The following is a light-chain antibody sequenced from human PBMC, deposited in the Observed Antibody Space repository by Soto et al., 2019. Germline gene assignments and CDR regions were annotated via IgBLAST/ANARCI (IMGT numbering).Light chain of an antibody. CDR2: GAS. J-gene: IGKJ5*01. CDR1: QSVPSKY. V-gene: IGKV3-20*01. Sequence: EIVLTQSPGTLSLSPWERATLSCRASQSVPSKYLAWYQQNPGQAPRLLIYGASNRATGIPDKFSGSGSGTDFTLTISRLEPEDFAVYFCQRYGSSPLITFGQGTRLEI. CDR3: QRYGSSPLIT.